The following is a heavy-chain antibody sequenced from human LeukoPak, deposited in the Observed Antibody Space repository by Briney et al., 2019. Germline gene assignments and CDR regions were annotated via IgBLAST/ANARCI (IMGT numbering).Heavy chain of an antibody. CDR2: IYYSGST. CDR1: GGSISGYY. D-gene: IGHD5-18*01. V-gene: IGHV4-59*01. CDR3: AGSDGYSYGAFDY. J-gene: IGHJ4*02. Sequence: PSETLSLTCTVSGGSISGYYWSWIRQPPGKGLEWIGYIYYSGSTNYNPSLKSRVTISVDTSKNQFSLKLSSVTAADPAVYYCAGSDGYSYGAFDYWGQGTLVTVSS.